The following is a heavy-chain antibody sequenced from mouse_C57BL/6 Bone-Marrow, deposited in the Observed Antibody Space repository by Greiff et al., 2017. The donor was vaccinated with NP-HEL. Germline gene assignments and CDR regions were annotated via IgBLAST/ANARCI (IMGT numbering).Heavy chain of an antibody. J-gene: IGHJ4*01. D-gene: IGHD2-1*01. V-gene: IGHV1-52*01. CDR1: GYTFTSYW. CDR3: ARGGYGNYDAMDY. CDR2: IDPSDSET. Sequence: VKLQQPGAELVRPGSSVKLSCKASGYTFTSYWMHWVKQRPIQGLEWIGNIDPSDSETHYNQKFKDKATLTVDKSSSTAYMQLSSLTSEDSAVYYCARGGYGNYDAMDYWGQGTSVTVSS.